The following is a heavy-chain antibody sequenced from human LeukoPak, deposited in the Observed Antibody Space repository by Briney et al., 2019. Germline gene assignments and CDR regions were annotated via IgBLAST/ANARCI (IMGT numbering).Heavy chain of an antibody. Sequence: SVKVSCKASGYTFSSYAISWVRQAPGQGLEWMGGIIPIFGTANYAQKFQGRVTITADESTSTAYMELSSLRSEDTAVYYCAREGRTYYDFWSGQYFDYWGQGTLVTVSS. CDR2: IIPIFGTA. CDR1: GYTFSSYA. CDR3: AREGRTYYDFWSGQYFDY. D-gene: IGHD3-3*01. J-gene: IGHJ4*02. V-gene: IGHV1-69*13.